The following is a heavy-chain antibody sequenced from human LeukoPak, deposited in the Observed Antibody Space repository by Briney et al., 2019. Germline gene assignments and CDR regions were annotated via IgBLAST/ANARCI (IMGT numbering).Heavy chain of an antibody. D-gene: IGHD2-2*01. Sequence: SETLSLTCTVSGYSISSGYYWGWIRQPPGKGLEWIGSIYHSGSTYYNPSLKSRVTISVDTSKNQFSLKLSSVTAADTAIYYCAREVSSADYYHYYGMDVWGQGTSVTVSS. V-gene: IGHV4-38-2*02. CDR2: IYHSGST. J-gene: IGHJ6*02. CDR1: GYSISSGYY. CDR3: AREVSSADYYHYYGMDV.